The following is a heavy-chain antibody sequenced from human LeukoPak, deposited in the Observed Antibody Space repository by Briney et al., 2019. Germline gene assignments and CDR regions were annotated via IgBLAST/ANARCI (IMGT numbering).Heavy chain of an antibody. Sequence: GASVKVSCKASGYTFTSYDINWVRQATGQGLEWMRWMNPNSGNTGYAQKFQGRVTITRNTSISTAYMELSSLRSEDTAVYYCARQVSSIAARRVGFDPWGQGTLVTVSS. J-gene: IGHJ5*02. CDR3: ARQVSSIAARRVGFDP. CDR1: GYTFTSYD. V-gene: IGHV1-8*03. D-gene: IGHD6-6*01. CDR2: MNPNSGNT.